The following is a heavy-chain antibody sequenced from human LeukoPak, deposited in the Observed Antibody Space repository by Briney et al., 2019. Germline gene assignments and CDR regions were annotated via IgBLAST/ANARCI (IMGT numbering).Heavy chain of an antibody. J-gene: IGHJ4*02. V-gene: IGHV3-33*01. D-gene: IGHD3-10*01. Sequence: GGSLRLSCAASGFTFSSYGMPWVRQAPGKGLEWVAVIWYDGSNKYYADSVKGRFTISRDNSKNTLYLQMNSLRAEDTAVYYCARVGSGSYYAEYWGQGTLVTVSS. CDR2: IWYDGSNK. CDR1: GFTFSSYG. CDR3: ARVGSGSYYAEY.